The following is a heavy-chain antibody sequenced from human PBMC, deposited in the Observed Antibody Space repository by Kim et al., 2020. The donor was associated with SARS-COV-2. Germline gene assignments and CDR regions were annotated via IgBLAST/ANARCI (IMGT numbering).Heavy chain of an antibody. CDR2: ISQDGGDT. V-gene: IGHV3-43*02. J-gene: IGHJ4*02. CDR3: AQGRRWQTIH. D-gene: IGHD3-10*01. CDR1: GFNFSDYA. Sequence: GGSLRLSCVTSGFNFSDYAMHWVRQVPGKGLEWVSLISQDGGDTYYADSVKGRFTISRDNTKNSLNLQMNSLRAEDTAVYYCAQGRRWQTIHWGQGTQVTVSS.